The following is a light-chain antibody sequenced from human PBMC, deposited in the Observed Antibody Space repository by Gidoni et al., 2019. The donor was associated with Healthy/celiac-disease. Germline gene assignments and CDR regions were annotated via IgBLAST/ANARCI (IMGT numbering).Light chain of an antibody. Sequence: DIQMTQSPSTLSASVGDRVTITCRASQSISSWLAWYQQKPGKAPKLPIYKASSVESGVPSRFSGSGSGTEFTLTISSLQPDDFATYYCQQYNSYSQAFGQGTKLEIK. J-gene: IGKJ2*01. CDR1: QSISSW. CDR3: QQYNSYSQA. CDR2: KAS. V-gene: IGKV1-5*03.